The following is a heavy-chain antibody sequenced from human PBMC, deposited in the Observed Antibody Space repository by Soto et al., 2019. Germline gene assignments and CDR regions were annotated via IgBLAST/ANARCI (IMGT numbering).Heavy chain of an antibody. J-gene: IGHJ4*02. D-gene: IGHD4-17*01. CDR1: GGTFSSYT. CDR2: IIPMFGIA. Sequence: QVQLVQSGAEVKKTGFSVKVSCKASGGTFSSYTISWVRQAPGQGLEWMGRIIPMFGIANYAQKFQGRVTITADKATSTAYMYLSSLRSEDTAGDYGASGDGDSHDYWGQGTLVTVSS. CDR3: ASGDGDSHDY. V-gene: IGHV1-69*02.